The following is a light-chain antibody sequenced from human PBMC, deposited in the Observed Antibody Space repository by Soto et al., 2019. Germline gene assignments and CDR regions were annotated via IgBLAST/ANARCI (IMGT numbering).Light chain of an antibody. J-gene: IGKJ4*01. CDR1: QSVGSN. CDR3: QEYSNWPLLS. CDR2: GAS. V-gene: IGKV3-15*01. Sequence: EVVLTQSPATLSVSPGAGATLSCRASQSVGSNLAWYQQKPGQTPRVLIYGASTRAIGIPARFSGSGFGTEFTLTISSLQSEDFVVYYCQEYSNWPLLSFGGGTKGDSK.